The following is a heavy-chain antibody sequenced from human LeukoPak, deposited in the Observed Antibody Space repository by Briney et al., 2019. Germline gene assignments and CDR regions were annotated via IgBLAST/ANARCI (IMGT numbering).Heavy chain of an antibody. CDR2: ITPNSGGT. D-gene: IGHD2-15*01. J-gene: IGHJ4*02. V-gene: IGHV1-2*02. CDR3: ARGRGGGYFDF. CDR1: GYTFTAYN. Sequence: ASVKVSCKASGYTFTAYNIHWVRQAPGQGLEWMGWITPNSGGTNYAQKFQGRVTKTRATSISTAYMELSRLRSDHTAVYSCARGRGGGYFDFWGQETLVTVSS.